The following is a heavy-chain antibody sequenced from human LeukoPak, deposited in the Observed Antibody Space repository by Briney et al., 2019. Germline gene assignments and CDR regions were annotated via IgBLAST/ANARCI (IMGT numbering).Heavy chain of an antibody. Sequence: GGSLRLSCAASGFTVSSNYMSWVRQAPGKGLEWVSYISSSSSTIYYADSVKGRFTISRDNAKNSLYLQMNSLRAEDTAVYYCARDPGSDYVSPSYYYYYYGMDVWGQGTTVTVSS. CDR2: ISSSSSTI. CDR1: GFTVSSNY. CDR3: ARDPGSDYVSPSYYYYYYGMDV. D-gene: IGHD3-10*01. J-gene: IGHJ6*02. V-gene: IGHV3-48*01.